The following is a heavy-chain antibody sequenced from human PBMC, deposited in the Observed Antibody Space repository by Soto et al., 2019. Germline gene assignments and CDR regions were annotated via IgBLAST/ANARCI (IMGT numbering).Heavy chain of an antibody. CDR1: RDTFTGYY. Sequence: QVHLVQSGAEVKKPGASVKVSCKASRDTFTGYYMHWVRQAPGQGLEWLGWINPNSGGPNYAQKFQGRVTTTRDTSISTVYMELSRLRSDGAAVYYCARARIPDALDILGQGTMVTVSS. CDR2: INPNSGGP. J-gene: IGHJ3*02. V-gene: IGHV1-2*02. CDR3: ARARIPDALDI.